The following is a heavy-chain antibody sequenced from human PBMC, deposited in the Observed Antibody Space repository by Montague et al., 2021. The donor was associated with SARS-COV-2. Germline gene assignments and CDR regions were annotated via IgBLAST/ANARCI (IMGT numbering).Heavy chain of an antibody. CDR1: GGSISSSSYY. J-gene: IGHJ4*02. Sequence: SETLSLTCTVSGGSISSSSYYWGWIRQPPGKGLEWIGSIYYSGSTYYNPSLKSRVTISVDTSKNQFSLKLSSVTAADTAVYYCARPKYSSSWYVDYWGQGTLVNVSS. V-gene: IGHV4-39*01. CDR3: ARPKYSSSWYVDY. D-gene: IGHD6-13*01. CDR2: IYYSGST.